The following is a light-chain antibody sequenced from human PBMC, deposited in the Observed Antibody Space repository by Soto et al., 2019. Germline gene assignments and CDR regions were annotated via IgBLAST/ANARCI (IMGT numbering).Light chain of an antibody. Sequence: DIQMTQYPSSLSASVGDRVTITCRASQSISRNLNWYQHKPGKAPKLLIYGASSLQNGVPSRFRGGGSGTEFTLSINSLQPEDFGTYYCQQSFTTASITFGQGTRLEIK. V-gene: IGKV1-39*01. CDR1: QSISRN. CDR3: QQSFTTASIT. CDR2: GAS. J-gene: IGKJ5*01.